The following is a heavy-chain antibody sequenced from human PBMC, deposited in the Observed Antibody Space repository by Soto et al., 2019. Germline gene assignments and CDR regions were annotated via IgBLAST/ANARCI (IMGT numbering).Heavy chain of an antibody. V-gene: IGHV1-69*12. Sequence: QVQLVQSGAEVKKPGSSVKVSCKASGGTFSSYAISWVRQAPGQGLEWMGGIIPIFGTANYAQKFQGRVTITADESTSTAYMELSSLRSEDTAVSYCARDQLRITIVGVVGCMDVWGEGTTVTVSS. J-gene: IGHJ6*04. D-gene: IGHD3-3*01. CDR1: GGTFSSYA. CDR2: IIPIFGTA. CDR3: ARDQLRITIVGVVGCMDV.